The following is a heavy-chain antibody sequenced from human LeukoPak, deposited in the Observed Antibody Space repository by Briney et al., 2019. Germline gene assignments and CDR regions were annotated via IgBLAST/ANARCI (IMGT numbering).Heavy chain of an antibody. J-gene: IGHJ4*02. V-gene: IGHV1-69*13. D-gene: IGHD1-7*01. CDR3: ARNRGRGTSRYFDY. Sequence: GASVKVSCKASGGTFSSYAISWVRQAPGQGLEWMGGIIPIFGTANYAQKFQGRVTITADESTGTAYMELSSLRSEDTAVYYCARNRGRGTSRYFDYWGQGTLVTVSS. CDR1: GGTFSSYA. CDR2: IIPIFGTA.